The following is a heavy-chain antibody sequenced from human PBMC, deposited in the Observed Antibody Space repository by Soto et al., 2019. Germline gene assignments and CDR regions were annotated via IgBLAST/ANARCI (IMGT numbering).Heavy chain of an antibody. Sequence: EVQLVESGGGLVQPGGSLRLSCAASGFTFSDFEMHWVRQAPGKGLEWVSYINTAGSTKYYAASVKGRFTISRDNARNSLFLQMNSLRAEDTAVYYCARAECSTPNCLTAYYSYGLDVWGQGTTVTVSS. CDR2: INTAGSTK. D-gene: IGHD2-2*01. CDR3: ARAECSTPNCLTAYYSYGLDV. V-gene: IGHV3-48*03. J-gene: IGHJ6*02. CDR1: GFTFSDFE.